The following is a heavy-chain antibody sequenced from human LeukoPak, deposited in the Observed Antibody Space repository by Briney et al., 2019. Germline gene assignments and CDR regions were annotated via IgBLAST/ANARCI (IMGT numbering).Heavy chain of an antibody. CDR1: GFTFSSYG. V-gene: IGHV3-33*01. CDR2: IWYDGIDK. CDR3: ARGANNWNYRSYFDF. Sequence: PGGSLRLSCAASGFTFSSYGMHWVRQAPGKGLEWVAVIWYDGIDKYYIDSVKGRFTISRDNSKNTLYLQMNSLRAEDTAVYYRARGANNWNYRSYFDFWDQGTLVTVSS. D-gene: IGHD1-7*01. J-gene: IGHJ4*02.